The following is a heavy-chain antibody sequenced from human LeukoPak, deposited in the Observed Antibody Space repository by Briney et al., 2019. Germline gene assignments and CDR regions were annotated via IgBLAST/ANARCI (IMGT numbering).Heavy chain of an antibody. CDR2: IIPIFGTA. V-gene: IGHV1-69*01. D-gene: IGHD1-26*01. J-gene: IGHJ3*02. Sequence: GSSAKVSCKASGGTFSSYAISWVRQAPGQGLEWMGGIIPIFGTANYAQKFQGRVTITADESTSTAYMELSSLRSEDTAVYYCARSRVGEKAFDIWGQGTMVTVSS. CDR1: GGTFSSYA. CDR3: ARSRVGEKAFDI.